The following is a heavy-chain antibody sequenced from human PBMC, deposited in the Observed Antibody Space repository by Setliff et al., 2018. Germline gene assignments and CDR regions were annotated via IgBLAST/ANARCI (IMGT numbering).Heavy chain of an antibody. CDR3: ARSDHLVVDGFDV. J-gene: IGHJ3*01. CDR2: INPKTGGT. D-gene: IGHD3-16*01. V-gene: IGHV1-2*04. Sequence: RASVKVSCKTSGYAFTDNYIHWARQAPGQGLEWMGWINPKTGGTNLAQKFQGWVSMTRDTSITTAYMELSRLTSDDMAVYFCARSDHLVVDGFDVWGQGTMVTVSS. CDR1: GYAFTDNY.